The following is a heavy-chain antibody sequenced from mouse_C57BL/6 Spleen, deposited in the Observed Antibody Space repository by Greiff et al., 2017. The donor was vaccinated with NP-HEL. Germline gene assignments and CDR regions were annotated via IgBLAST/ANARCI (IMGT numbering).Heavy chain of an antibody. V-gene: IGHV1-5*01. CDR3: TKALKEDSYAMDY. J-gene: IGHJ4*01. Sequence: EVQLQQSGTVLARPGASVKMSCKTSGYTFTSYWMHWVKQRPGQGLEWIGAIYPGNSDTSYNQKFKGKAKLTAVTSASTAYMELSSLTNEDSAVYYCTKALKEDSYAMDYWGQGTSVTVSS. CDR1: GYTFTSYW. CDR2: IYPGNSDT.